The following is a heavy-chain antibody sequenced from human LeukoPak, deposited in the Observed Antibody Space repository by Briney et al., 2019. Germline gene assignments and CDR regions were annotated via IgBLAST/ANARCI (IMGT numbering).Heavy chain of an antibody. CDR3: ARDRWTAVAGGIFDY. Sequence: ASVKVSCKASGYTFTSYGISWVRQAPGQGLEWMGWISAYNGNTNYAQKLQGRVTMTTDTSTSTAYMELRSLRSDDTAVYYCARDRWTAVAGGIFDYWGQGTLVTVSS. D-gene: IGHD6-19*01. CDR2: ISAYNGNT. CDR1: GYTFTSYG. J-gene: IGHJ4*02. V-gene: IGHV1-18*04.